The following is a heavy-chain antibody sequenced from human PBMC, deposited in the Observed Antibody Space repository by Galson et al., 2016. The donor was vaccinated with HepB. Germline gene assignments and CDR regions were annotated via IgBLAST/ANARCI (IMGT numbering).Heavy chain of an antibody. Sequence: EPLSLTCTVSGGSVSNPYCFWGWVRQPPGKGLEWIGLIYYSGDTHYSPSLESRVTMSVDTSKNQFSLKLTSVTVADTSLYFCARSSASRNGYFDYWGRGALVTVSS. CDR2: IYYSGDT. V-gene: IGHV4-39*01. D-gene: IGHD2-8*01. CDR3: ARSSASRNGYFDY. J-gene: IGHJ4*01. CDR1: GGSVSNPYCF.